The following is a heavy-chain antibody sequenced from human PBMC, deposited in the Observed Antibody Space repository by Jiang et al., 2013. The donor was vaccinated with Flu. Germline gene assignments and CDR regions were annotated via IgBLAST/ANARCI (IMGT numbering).Heavy chain of an antibody. V-gene: IGHV3-30-3*01. CDR3: AREARITMIVSRWGMDV. D-gene: IGHD3-22*01. J-gene: IGHJ6*02. CDR2: ISYDGSNK. Sequence: VISYDGSNKYYADSVKGRFTISRDNSKNTLYLQMNSLRAEDTAVYYCAREARITMIVSRWGMDVWGQGTTVTVSS.